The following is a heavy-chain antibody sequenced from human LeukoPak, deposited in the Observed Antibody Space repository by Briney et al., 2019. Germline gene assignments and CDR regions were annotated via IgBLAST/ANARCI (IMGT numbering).Heavy chain of an antibody. CDR1: GGSISSSNW. Sequence: SETLSLTCAVSGGSISSSNWWSWVRQPPGKGLEWIGEIYHSGSTNYNPSLKSRVTISVDKSKNQFSLKLSSVTAADTAVYYCARGNSSLKKYYYYMDVWGKGTTVTVSS. CDR2: IYHSGST. V-gene: IGHV4-4*02. J-gene: IGHJ6*03. CDR3: ARGNSSLKKYYYYMDV. D-gene: IGHD6-13*01.